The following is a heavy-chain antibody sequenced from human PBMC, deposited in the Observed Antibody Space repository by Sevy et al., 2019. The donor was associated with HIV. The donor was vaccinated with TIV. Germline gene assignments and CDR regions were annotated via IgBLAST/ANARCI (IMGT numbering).Heavy chain of an antibody. CDR1: GFTFRSFS. J-gene: IGHJ5*02. Sequence: GGSLRLSCVASGFTFRSFSMHWVRQAPGKGLEWVAAIWYDGRTERYADSVQGRFTISRDNSKKTLYLQMNSLRDEDTSIYYCARDAARVIVPAAGFDAWGQGTLVTVSS. CDR2: IWYDGRTE. D-gene: IGHD2-2*01. CDR3: ARDAARVIVPAAGFDA. V-gene: IGHV3-33*01.